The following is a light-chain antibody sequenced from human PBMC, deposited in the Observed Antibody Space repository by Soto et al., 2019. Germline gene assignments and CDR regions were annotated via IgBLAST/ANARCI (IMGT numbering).Light chain of an antibody. J-gene: IGLJ2*01. CDR3: SSYAGSNIVV. CDR2: EVS. Sequence: QSALTQPPSASGSPGQSVTISCTGTSSDVGGYKYVSWYQQHPGKAPKLMIYEVSKRPSGVPDRFSGSKSGNTASLTVSGLQAKDEADYYCSSYAGSNIVVFGGGTKVTVL. V-gene: IGLV2-8*01. CDR1: SSDVGGYKY.